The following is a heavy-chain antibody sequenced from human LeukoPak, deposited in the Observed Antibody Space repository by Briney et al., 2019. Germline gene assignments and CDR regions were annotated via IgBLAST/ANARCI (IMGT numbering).Heavy chain of an antibody. CDR1: RGSISSYY. Sequence: PSETLSLTCTVSRGSISSYYWSWIRQPPGKGLEWIGYIYTSGSTNYNPSLKSRVTISVDTSKNQFSLKLSSVTAADTAVYYCARHGLTTVKYFDYWGQGTLVTVSS. J-gene: IGHJ4*02. CDR3: ARHGLTTVKYFDY. V-gene: IGHV4-4*09. CDR2: IYTSGST. D-gene: IGHD4-11*01.